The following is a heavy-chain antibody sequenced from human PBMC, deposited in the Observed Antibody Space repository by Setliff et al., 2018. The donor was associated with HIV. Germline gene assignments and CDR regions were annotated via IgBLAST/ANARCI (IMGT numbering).Heavy chain of an antibody. J-gene: IGHJ4*01. CDR3: ARVQEPSYYDSSGYGNFDS. D-gene: IGHD3-22*01. Sequence: GESLRLSCAASGFTFNNHAINWVRQPLGKGLQWVSGISGSGSRPFYADSVVARFTISRDNSKNTVYLHMNNLRAEDTALYYCARVQEPSYYDSSGYGNFDSWGHGTLVTVSS. V-gene: IGHV3-23*01. CDR1: GFTFNNHA. CDR2: ISGSGSRP.